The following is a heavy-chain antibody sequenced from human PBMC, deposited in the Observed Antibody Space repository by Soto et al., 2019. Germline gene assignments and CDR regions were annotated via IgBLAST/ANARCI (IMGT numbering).Heavy chain of an antibody. J-gene: IGHJ5*02. D-gene: IGHD6-6*01. Sequence: ASVKVSCKVSGYNFTSYYMHWVRQAPGQGLEWMGIINPSGGSTSYAQKFQGRVTMTRDTSTSTVYMELSSLRSEDTAVYYCAHSSSSQNWFAPLGQGTLVTASS. CDR3: AHSSSSQNWFAP. CDR1: GYNFTSYY. V-gene: IGHV1-46*01. CDR2: INPSGGST.